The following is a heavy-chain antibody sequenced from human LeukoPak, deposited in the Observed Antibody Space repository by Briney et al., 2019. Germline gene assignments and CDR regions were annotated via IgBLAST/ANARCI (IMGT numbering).Heavy chain of an antibody. D-gene: IGHD2-15*01. J-gene: IGHJ4*02. CDR2: ISHTGGSI. V-gene: IGHV3-11*01. CDR1: GFTFSDFY. Sequence: GGSLRLSCAASGFTFSDFYMSWIRQAPGKGLELVSYISHTGGSIYYADSVKSRFTISRDNAKNSLYLLMNSLRAEDTAMYYCARGYCSGGSCYWSYWGQGTLVIVSS. CDR3: ARGYCSGGSCYWSY.